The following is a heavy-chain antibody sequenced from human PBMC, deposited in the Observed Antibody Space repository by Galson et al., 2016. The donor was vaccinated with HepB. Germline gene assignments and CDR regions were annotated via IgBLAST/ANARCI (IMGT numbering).Heavy chain of an antibody. V-gene: IGHV3-21*01. CDR1: GFTFSRYS. Sequence: SLRLSCAASGFTFSRYSLNWVRQAPGKGLEWVASISSSSSYISYADSAKGRFTISRDNTDNSLYLQMNSLGPEDTAFYYCLKEHPWGQGTQVTVTS. CDR3: LKEHP. CDR2: ISSSSSYI. J-gene: IGHJ5*02.